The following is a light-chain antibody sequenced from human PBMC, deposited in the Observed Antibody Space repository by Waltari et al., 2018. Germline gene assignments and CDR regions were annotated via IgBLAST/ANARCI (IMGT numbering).Light chain of an antibody. CDR2: KDR. CDR1: ELAKRY. J-gene: IGLJ3*02. V-gene: IGLV3-27*01. CDR3: YSATDNNVV. Sequence: SSALTQPSSVSVSPGQTAPLPCSGDELAKRYVRWLKQKPGQAPVLVIYKDRERPSGIPERFSGSSSGTTVTLTITGAQVEDEAEYYCYSATDNNVVFGGGTRLTVL.